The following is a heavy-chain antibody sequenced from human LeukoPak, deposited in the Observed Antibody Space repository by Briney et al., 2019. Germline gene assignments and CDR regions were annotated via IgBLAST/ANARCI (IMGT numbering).Heavy chain of an antibody. CDR2: IKQDGTEK. CDR3: AKLWQEVLRYFMGDWDYYYYMDV. J-gene: IGHJ6*03. Sequence: PGESLRLSCAASGFTFTTYWMSWVRQAPGKGLEWVANIKQDGTEKYYVDSVKGRFTISRDNSKNTLYLQMNSLRAEDTAVYYCAKLWQEVLRYFMGDWDYYYYMDVWGKGTTVTISS. D-gene: IGHD3-9*01. V-gene: IGHV3-7*01. CDR1: GFTFTTYW.